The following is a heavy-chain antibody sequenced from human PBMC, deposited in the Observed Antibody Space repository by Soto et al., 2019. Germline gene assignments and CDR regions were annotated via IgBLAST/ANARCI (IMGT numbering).Heavy chain of an antibody. CDR2: IYYSGST. Sequence: QLQLQESGPGLVKPSQTLSLTCTVSGGSISSGGYYWSWIRQHPGKGLEWIGYIYYSGSTYYNPSLKSRFTKSVDTSNNQFYLKLSSVTAADTAVYYCEREIAPYSSSSGPFDYWGQRTLVTVAS. J-gene: IGHJ4*02. CDR3: EREIAPYSSSSGPFDY. CDR1: GGSISSGGYY. V-gene: IGHV4-31*03. D-gene: IGHD6-6*01.